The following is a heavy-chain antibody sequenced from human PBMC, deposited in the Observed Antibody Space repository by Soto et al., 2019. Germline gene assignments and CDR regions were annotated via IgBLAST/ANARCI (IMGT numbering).Heavy chain of an antibody. CDR3: ARSKRLAFDY. V-gene: IGHV2-5*02. CDR1: GFSLSTTGVG. CDR2: IWWDNDK. Sequence: QITLNESGPTLVKPTQTLTLTCTFSGFSLSTTGVGVGWISQPPGKALEWLALIWWDNDKRYSPFQESRLTIAKDTSKNQVVLTMTNMDPVDTATYYCARSKRLAFDYWGQGILVTVSS. J-gene: IGHJ4*02.